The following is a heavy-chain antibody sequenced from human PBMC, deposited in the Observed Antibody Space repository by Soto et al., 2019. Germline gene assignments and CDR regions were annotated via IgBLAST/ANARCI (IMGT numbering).Heavy chain of an antibody. V-gene: IGHV3-11*06. Sequence: GSLSLSCAPAGFTLSDYYMSWIRQAPGKGLEWVSYISSSSSYTNYADSVKGRFTISRDNAKNSLYLQMNRLRAEDTAVYYCERDAPYDSSGYYPDYWGQGTLVTVSS. CDR1: GFTLSDYY. CDR3: ERDAPYDSSGYYPDY. J-gene: IGHJ4*02. CDR2: ISSSSSYT. D-gene: IGHD3-22*01.